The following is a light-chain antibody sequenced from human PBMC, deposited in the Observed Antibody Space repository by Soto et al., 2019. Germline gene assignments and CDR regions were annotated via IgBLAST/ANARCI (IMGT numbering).Light chain of an antibody. CDR2: DVS. CDR3: SSYTSRSTLV. Sequence: QSALTQPASVSGSPGQSITISCTGTSSDVGGYNSVSWYQQHPGQAPKLMIYDVSNRPSGVSNRFSGSKSGNTASQTISGLQAEDEADYYCSSYTSRSTLVFGGGTQLTVL. V-gene: IGLV2-14*03. CDR1: SSDVGGYNS. J-gene: IGLJ2*01.